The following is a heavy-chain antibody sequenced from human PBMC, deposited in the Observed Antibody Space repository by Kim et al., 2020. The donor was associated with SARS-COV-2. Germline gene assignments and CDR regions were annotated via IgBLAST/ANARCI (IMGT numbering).Heavy chain of an antibody. D-gene: IGHD1-26*01. CDR2: IYYSGST. J-gene: IGHJ6*02. Sequence: SETLSLTCTVSGGSISSYYWSWIRQPPGKGLEWIGYIYYSGSTNYNPSLKSRVTISVETSKNQFSLKLSSVTAADTAVYYCARSGVGAHEHYYYGMDVWGQGTTVTVSS. CDR3: ARSGVGAHEHYYYGMDV. CDR1: GGSISSYY. V-gene: IGHV4-59*01.